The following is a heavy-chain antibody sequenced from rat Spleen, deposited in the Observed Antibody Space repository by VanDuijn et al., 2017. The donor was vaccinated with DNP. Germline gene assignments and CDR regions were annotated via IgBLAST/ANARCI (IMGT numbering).Heavy chain of an antibody. Sequence: QVRLEESGPGLVQPSETLSLTCTVSEFSLTSNGVAWVRQSPGKGLMWMGTIWTSGRTNYNSDVQSRLSLSRDTSKSQVFLKMNSLQPEDTGTYYCVRHIRYTGDVGALDDWGRGTSVTVSS. D-gene: IGHD1-1*01. CDR2: IWTSGRT. CDR1: EFSLTSNG. V-gene: IGHV2-72*01. CDR3: VRHIRYTGDVGALDD. J-gene: IGHJ4*01.